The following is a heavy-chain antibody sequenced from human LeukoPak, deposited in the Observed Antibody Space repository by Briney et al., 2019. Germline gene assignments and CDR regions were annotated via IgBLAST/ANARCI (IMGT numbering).Heavy chain of an antibody. Sequence: GGSLRLSCAASGFTFSNYAMSWVRQAPGKGLEWVANIKQDGSEKYYVDSVKGRFTISRDNAKNSLYLQMNSLRAEDTAVYYCARDTAGDYWGQGTLVTVSS. CDR1: GFTFSNYA. V-gene: IGHV3-7*01. CDR3: ARDTAGDY. J-gene: IGHJ4*02. CDR2: IKQDGSEK. D-gene: IGHD5-18*01.